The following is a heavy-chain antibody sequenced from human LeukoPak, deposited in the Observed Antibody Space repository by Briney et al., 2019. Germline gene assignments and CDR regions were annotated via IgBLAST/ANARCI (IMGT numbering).Heavy chain of an antibody. Sequence: LPAGSLRLSCAASGFIFSSYGMHWDRQAPGNGLEWVAVTWYDGSNKYYADAVKGRFTISRDNSKNTLYLQMNSLRAEDTAVYFCARDHGDYSGKDYWGQGTLVTVSS. CDR1: GFIFSSYG. V-gene: IGHV3-33*01. J-gene: IGHJ4*02. CDR2: TWYDGSNK. CDR3: ARDHGDYSGKDY. D-gene: IGHD4-17*01.